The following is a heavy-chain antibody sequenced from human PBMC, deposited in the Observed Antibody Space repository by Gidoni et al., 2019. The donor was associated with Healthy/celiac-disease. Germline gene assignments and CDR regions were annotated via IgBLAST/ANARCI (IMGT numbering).Heavy chain of an antibody. J-gene: IGHJ4*02. CDR2: IYYSGST. D-gene: IGHD3-9*01. Sequence: QLQLQESGPGLVKPSETLSLTCTVSGGSISSSSYYWGWIRQPPGKGLEWIGSIYYSGSTYYNPSLKSRVTISVDTSKNQFSLKLSSVTAADTAVYYCARHQYYDILTGYPFDYWGQGTLVTVSS. CDR1: GGSISSSSYY. V-gene: IGHV4-39*01. CDR3: ARHQYYDILTGYPFDY.